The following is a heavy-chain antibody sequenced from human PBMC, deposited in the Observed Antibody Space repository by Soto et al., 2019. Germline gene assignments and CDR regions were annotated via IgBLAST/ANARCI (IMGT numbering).Heavy chain of an antibody. CDR3: ALAVGATNFDY. Sequence: PSETLSLTCAVSGGSISSSNWWSWVRQPPGKGLEWIGEIHHSESTNYNPSLKRRVTILVDMSKKQFTLKQNYVTAADTAVYYCALAVGATNFDYWGQGTLVT. CDR1: GGSISSSNW. D-gene: IGHD1-26*01. V-gene: IGHV4-4*02. J-gene: IGHJ4*02. CDR2: IHHSEST.